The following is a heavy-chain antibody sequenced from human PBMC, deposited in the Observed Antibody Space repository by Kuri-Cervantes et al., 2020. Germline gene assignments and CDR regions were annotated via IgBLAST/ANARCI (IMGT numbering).Heavy chain of an antibody. J-gene: IGHJ4*02. V-gene: IGHV3-11*04. Sequence: GESLKISCAGSGFTFSDYYMSWIRQAPGKGLEWVSYISSGATTIYYADSVKGRFTISRDNAKNSLYLQMNSLRAEDTAVYYCARRPGSRSIAAAGTYYFDYWGQGTLVTVSS. CDR3: ARRPGSRSIAAAGTYYFDY. D-gene: IGHD6-13*01. CDR1: GFTFSDYY. CDR2: ISSGATTI.